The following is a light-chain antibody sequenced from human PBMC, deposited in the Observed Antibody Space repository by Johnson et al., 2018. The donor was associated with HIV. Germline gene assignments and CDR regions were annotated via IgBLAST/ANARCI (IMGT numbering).Light chain of an antibody. Sequence: QSILTQQPSVSVAPGQKVTISCSGSRSNIGNNYVSWYQHLPGTAPKLLIYDNNKRPSGIPGRFSGSKSGPSATLGITGLQTGDEADYYCGTWDSSLTSYVFGTGTKLTVL. J-gene: IGLJ1*01. CDR1: RSNIGNNY. V-gene: IGLV1-51*01. CDR3: GTWDSSLTSYV. CDR2: DNN.